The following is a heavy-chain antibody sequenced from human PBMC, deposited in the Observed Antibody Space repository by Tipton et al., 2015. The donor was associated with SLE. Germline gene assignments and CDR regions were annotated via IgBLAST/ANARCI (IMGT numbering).Heavy chain of an antibody. D-gene: IGHD2-2*01. J-gene: IGHJ3*02. CDR3: ARSCSSTSCPPGDAFDI. CDR2: ITPYNANT. V-gene: IGHV1-18*01. CDR1: GYTFTSYG. Sequence: QLVQSGAEVKKPGASVKVSCRASGYTFTSYGISWVRQAPGQGLEWMGWITPYNANTNYAQKLQGRVTMTTDTSTSTAYMELGSLRSDDTAVYYCARSCSSTSCPPGDAFDIWGQGTMVTVSS.